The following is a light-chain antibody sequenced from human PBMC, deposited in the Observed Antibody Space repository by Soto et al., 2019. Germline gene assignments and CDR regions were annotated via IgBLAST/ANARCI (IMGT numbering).Light chain of an antibody. V-gene: IGKV3D-20*02. Sequence: EIVLTQSPGTLSLSPGDRATLSCRASQSVSSTFLAWFQQKPGQAPRLLIYATSSRATGIPDRFSGSGSGTDFALTISRLEPEDFAVYYCQQRSNWPPGGTFGGGTKVEIK. J-gene: IGKJ4*01. CDR1: QSVSSTF. CDR3: QQRSNWPPGGT. CDR2: ATS.